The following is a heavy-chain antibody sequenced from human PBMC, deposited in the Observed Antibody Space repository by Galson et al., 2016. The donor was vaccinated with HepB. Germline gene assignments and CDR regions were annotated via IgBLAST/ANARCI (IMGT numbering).Heavy chain of an antibody. J-gene: IGHJ4*01. V-gene: IGHV3-23*01. CDR2: ISGSGSRT. Sequence: SLRLSCAASGFTFRNFAMSWVRQAPGKGLEWFSTISGSGSRTYYADSVKGRFTISRDNSKNTVFPQMNSLRAEDTAIYYCAKDPDSDSQKDVHNDWWGQGTLVTVSS. CDR3: AKDPDSDSQKDVHNDW. D-gene: IGHD4-11*01. CDR1: GFTFRNFA.